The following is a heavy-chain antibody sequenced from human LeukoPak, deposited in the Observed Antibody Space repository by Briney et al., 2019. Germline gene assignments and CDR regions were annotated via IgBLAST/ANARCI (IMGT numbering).Heavy chain of an antibody. D-gene: IGHD4-17*01. CDR1: GFTFDDSG. V-gene: IGHV3-20*04. Sequence: GGSLRLSCAASGFTFDDSGMSWVRQAPGKGLEWVPGINWNGDSTGYTDSVKGRFTISRDNAKNSLYLQMNSLRAEDTALYYCAREIVTTDNYYYMDVWGKGTTVTVSS. J-gene: IGHJ6*03. CDR3: AREIVTTDNYYYMDV. CDR2: INWNGDST.